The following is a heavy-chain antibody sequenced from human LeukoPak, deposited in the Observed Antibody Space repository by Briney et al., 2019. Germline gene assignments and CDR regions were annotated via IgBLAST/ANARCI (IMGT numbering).Heavy chain of an antibody. V-gene: IGHV1-69*01. CDR1: GGTFSSYA. J-gene: IGHJ5*02. CDR2: IIPIFGTA. CDR3: ARDSDDYGDYFWFDL. D-gene: IGHD4-17*01. Sequence: SVKVSCKASGGTFSSYAISWVRRAPGQGLEWMGGIIPIFGTANYAQKFQGRVTITADESTSTAYMELSSLRSEDTAVYYCARDSDDYGDYFWFDLWGQGTLVTVSS.